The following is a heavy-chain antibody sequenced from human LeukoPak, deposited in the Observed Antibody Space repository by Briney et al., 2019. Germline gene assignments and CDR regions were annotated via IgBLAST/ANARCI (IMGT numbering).Heavy chain of an antibody. Sequence: GLECVSAISGSGGSTYYADSVKGRFTISRDNSKNTLYLQMNSLRAEDTAVYYCAGGSGNADWGQGTLVTVSS. D-gene: IGHD6-19*01. CDR3: AGGSGNAD. CDR2: ISGSGGST. J-gene: IGHJ4*02. V-gene: IGHV3-23*01.